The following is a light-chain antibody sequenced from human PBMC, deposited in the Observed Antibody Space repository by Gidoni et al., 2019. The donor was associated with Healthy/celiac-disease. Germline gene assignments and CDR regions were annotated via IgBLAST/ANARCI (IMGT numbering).Light chain of an antibody. V-gene: IGKV3-11*01. CDR3: QQRSNWWT. Sequence: EIVLTQSPATLSLSPRERATLSCRASQSVSSYLAWYQQKPGQAPRLLIYDASNRATGIPARFSGSGSGTDFTLTISSLEPEDFAVYYCQQRSNWWTFXQXTKVEIK. CDR2: DAS. J-gene: IGKJ1*01. CDR1: QSVSSY.